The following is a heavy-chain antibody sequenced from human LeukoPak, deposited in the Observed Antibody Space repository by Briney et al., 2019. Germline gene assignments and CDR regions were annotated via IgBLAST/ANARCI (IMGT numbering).Heavy chain of an antibody. Sequence: PSETLSLTCAVYGGSFSDYYWSWIRQPPGKGLEWIGEISHSGSTNYNPSLKSRVTLSVDVSKNQFSLRLSSVTAVDTAVYFCARVKPSSAYYYYYYMDVWGKGTTVTVSS. D-gene: IGHD6-6*01. CDR2: ISHSGST. V-gene: IGHV4-34*01. J-gene: IGHJ6*03. CDR3: ARVKPSSAYYYYYYMDV. CDR1: GGSFSDYY.